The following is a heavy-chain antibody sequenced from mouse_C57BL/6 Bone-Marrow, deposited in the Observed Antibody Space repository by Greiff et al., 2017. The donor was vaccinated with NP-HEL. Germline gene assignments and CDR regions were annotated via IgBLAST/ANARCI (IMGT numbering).Heavy chain of an antibody. J-gene: IGHJ2*01. Sequence: QVQLQQPGAELVRPGSSVKLSCKASGYTFTSYWMHWVKQRPIQGLEWIGNIDPSDSETHYIQKFKDKATLTVDKSSSTAYMQLSSLTSEDSAVYYCARCYYDYDGGFDYWGQGTTLTVSS. CDR2: IDPSDSET. D-gene: IGHD2-4*01. CDR3: ARCYYDYDGGFDY. CDR1: GYTFTSYW. V-gene: IGHV1-52*01.